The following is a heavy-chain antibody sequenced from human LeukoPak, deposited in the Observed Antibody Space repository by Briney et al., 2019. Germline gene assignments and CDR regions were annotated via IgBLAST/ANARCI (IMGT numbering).Heavy chain of an antibody. D-gene: IGHD6-19*01. CDR1: GFKFQDYG. J-gene: IGHJ4*02. CDR3: ARSSKPIAVAGPFDY. V-gene: IGHV3-23*01. CDR2: ISGSSENE. Sequence: GGSPRLSCEASGFKFQDYGMAWARQVPGKGLEWVSSISGSSENEHYAVFARGRFRISRDNSKNTLYLQMNSLRAEDTAVYYCARSSKPIAVAGPFDYWGQGTLVTVSS.